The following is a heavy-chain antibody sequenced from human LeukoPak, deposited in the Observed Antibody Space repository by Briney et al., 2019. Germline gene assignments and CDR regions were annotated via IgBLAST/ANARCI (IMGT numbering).Heavy chain of an antibody. CDR2: ISSSGSTI. D-gene: IGHD5-18*01. CDR1: GFTFSSYE. Sequence: GGSLRLSCAASGFTFSSYEMNWVRQAPGKGLEWVSYISSSGSTIYYADSVKGRFTISRDNAKNSLYLQMNSLRAEDTAVYYCAREVPTTDTAMVRSLCFESCGGHFDYWGQGTLVTVSS. V-gene: IGHV3-48*03. J-gene: IGHJ4*02. CDR3: AREVPTTDTAMVRSLCFESCGGHFDY.